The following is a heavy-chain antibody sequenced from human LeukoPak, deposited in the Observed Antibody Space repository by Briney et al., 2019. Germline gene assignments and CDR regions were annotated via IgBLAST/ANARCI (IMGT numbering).Heavy chain of an antibody. CDR3: AKSGFGSSLDY. J-gene: IGHJ4*02. CDR1: GFTFSSYE. D-gene: IGHD6-13*01. V-gene: IGHV3-30*02. Sequence: GGSLRLSCAASGFTFSSYEMNWVRQAPGKGLEWVAFIRYDGSNKYYADSVKGRFTLSRDNSKNTLYLQMNSLRAEDTAVYYCAKSGFGSSLDYWGQGTLVTVSS. CDR2: IRYDGSNK.